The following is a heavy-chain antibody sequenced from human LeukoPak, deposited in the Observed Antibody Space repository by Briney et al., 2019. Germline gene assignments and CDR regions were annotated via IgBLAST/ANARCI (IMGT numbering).Heavy chain of an antibody. Sequence: SQTLSLTCTVSGGSVSSGSYYWSWIRQPAGKGLEWIGRMHTSGATNYNPALKSRVTISEDTSKNQFSLNLTSVTAADTAVYYCARVRLWSYCGGDCYPDDAFDIWGQGTMVTVSS. V-gene: IGHV4-61*02. CDR2: MHTSGAT. D-gene: IGHD2-21*02. J-gene: IGHJ3*02. CDR1: GGSVSSGSYY. CDR3: ARVRLWSYCGGDCYPDDAFDI.